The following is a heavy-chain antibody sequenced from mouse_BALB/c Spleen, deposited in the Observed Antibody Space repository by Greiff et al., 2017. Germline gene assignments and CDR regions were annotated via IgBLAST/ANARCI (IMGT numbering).Heavy chain of an antibody. D-gene: IGHD2-2*01. Sequence: QVHVKQSGAELAKPGASVKMSCKASGYTFTSYWMHWVKQRPGQGLEWIGYINPSTGYTEYNQKFKDKATLTADKSSSTAYMQLSSLTSEDSAVYYCARSGGYGYNYFDYWGQGTTLTVSS. J-gene: IGHJ2*01. CDR1: GYTFTSYW. CDR2: INPSTGYT. V-gene: IGHV1-7*01. CDR3: ARSGGYGYNYFDY.